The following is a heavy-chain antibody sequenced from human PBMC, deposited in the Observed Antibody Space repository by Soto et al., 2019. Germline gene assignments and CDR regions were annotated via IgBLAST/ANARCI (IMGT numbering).Heavy chain of an antibody. V-gene: IGHV1-2*02. CDR2: INSDSGDT. J-gene: IGHJ6*02. Sequence: QVHLVQSGAEVKKPGASVKVSCETSGYNFSAYYIHWVRQTPGQGLEWMGWINSDSGDTTYAQKFQGRVTMTRDMSTSVAYMEFSRLTPDDRAVYYCARDRRASGTYDGMDVWGQGTPVAVS. CDR1: GYNFSAYY. D-gene: IGHD3-10*01. CDR3: ARDRRASGTYDGMDV.